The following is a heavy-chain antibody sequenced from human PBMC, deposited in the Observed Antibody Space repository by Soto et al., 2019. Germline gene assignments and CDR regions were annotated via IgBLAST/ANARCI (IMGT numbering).Heavy chain of an antibody. J-gene: IGHJ6*03. Sequence: GGSLRLSCAASGFTFSSYAMSWVRQAPGKGLEWVSAISGSGGSTYYEDSVKGRFNISRDNSKNTLYLQMNSLRAEDTAVYYCAKDSIRFLEWSYMDVWGKGTTLTVSS. CDR2: ISGSGGST. D-gene: IGHD3-3*01. V-gene: IGHV3-23*01. CDR1: GFTFSSYA. CDR3: AKDSIRFLEWSYMDV.